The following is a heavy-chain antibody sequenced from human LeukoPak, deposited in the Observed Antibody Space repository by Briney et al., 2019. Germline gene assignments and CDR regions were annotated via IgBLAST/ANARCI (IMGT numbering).Heavy chain of an antibody. Sequence: GESLKISCKGSGYSFTSYWISWVRQMPGKGLEWMGRIDPSDSYTNYSPSFQGHVTISADKSISTAYLQWSSLKASDTAMYYCASGRRIQLWNEDYWGQGTLVTVSS. CDR1: GYSFTSYW. V-gene: IGHV5-10-1*01. J-gene: IGHJ4*02. CDR3: ASGRRIQLWNEDY. D-gene: IGHD5-18*01. CDR2: IDPSDSYT.